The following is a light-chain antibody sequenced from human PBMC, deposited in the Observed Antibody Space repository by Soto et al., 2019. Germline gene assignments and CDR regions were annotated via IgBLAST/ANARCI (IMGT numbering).Light chain of an antibody. J-gene: IGLJ1*01. CDR1: SSDVGKYDY. Sequence: QSVLTQPPSASGSPGQSVTISCTGTSSDVGKYDYVSWFQHHPGKAPKLIIYEVSKRPSGVPDRFSGSKSGNTASLTISGLQAEDEAYYYCCSYAGSSYYVFGSGTKV. CDR3: CSYAGSSYYV. CDR2: EVS. V-gene: IGLV2-8*01.